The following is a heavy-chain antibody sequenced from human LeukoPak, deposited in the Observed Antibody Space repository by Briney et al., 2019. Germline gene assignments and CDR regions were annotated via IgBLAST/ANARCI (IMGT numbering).Heavy chain of an antibody. D-gene: IGHD3-9*01. Sequence: PGESLKISCKGFGYDFTNYWIGWVRQAPGKGLEWMGIVYPRDSDTRYSPFFEGLVTISADKSISTAYLQWSRLMASDTAIYYCATRYYDILTGYYAFDYWGQGTLVTVSS. J-gene: IGHJ4*02. CDR1: GYDFTNYW. CDR2: VYPRDSDT. V-gene: IGHV5-51*01. CDR3: ATRYYDILTGYYAFDY.